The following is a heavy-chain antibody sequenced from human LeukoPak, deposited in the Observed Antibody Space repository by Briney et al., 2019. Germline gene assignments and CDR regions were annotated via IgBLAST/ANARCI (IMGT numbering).Heavy chain of an antibody. CDR2: IYYSGST. CDR3: ARTQRHNLFDY. J-gene: IGHJ4*02. CDR1: GGSISSYY. Sequence: SETLSLTCTVSGGSISSYYWSWIRQPPGKGLEWIGYIYYSGSTNYNPSLKSRVTISVDTSKNQFSLKLSSVTAADTAVYYCARTQRHNLFDYWGQGTLVTVSS. V-gene: IGHV4-59*01.